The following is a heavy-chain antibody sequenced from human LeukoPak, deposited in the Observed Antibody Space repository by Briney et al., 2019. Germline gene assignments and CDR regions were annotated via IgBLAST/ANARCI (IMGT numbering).Heavy chain of an antibody. Sequence: GSLRLSCVASGFTFTNYDINWVRQVPGKGLEWVSSISSGGSSIYYADSVKGRFTISRDNAKNSLYLQMNSLRAEDTAVYYCAGDGESAQDAFDIWGQGTMVTVSS. J-gene: IGHJ3*02. CDR2: ISSGGSSI. CDR3: AGDGESAQDAFDI. V-gene: IGHV3-21*01. D-gene: IGHD7-27*01. CDR1: GFTFTNYD.